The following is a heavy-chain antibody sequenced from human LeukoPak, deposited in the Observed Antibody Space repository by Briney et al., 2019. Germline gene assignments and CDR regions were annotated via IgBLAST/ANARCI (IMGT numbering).Heavy chain of an antibody. D-gene: IGHD5-24*01. CDR3: ARDKDGYNYVPYY. V-gene: IGHV1-2*02. CDR2: INPNSGGT. CDR1: GYTFAAYY. Sequence: ASVKVSCTASGYTFAAYYIHWFRQAPGQGLEWMGWINPNSGGTNYAQNFQDRVTMTGDTSISTAYVDLSRLRSDDTAVYYCARDKDGYNYVPYYWGQGTLVTVSS. J-gene: IGHJ4*02.